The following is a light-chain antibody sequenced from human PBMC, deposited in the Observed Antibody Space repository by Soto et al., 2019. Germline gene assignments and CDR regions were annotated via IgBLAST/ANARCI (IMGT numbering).Light chain of an antibody. CDR2: AAS. CDR1: QNIDIS. CDR3: QHYDTFPWA. V-gene: IGKV1-5*01. J-gene: IGKJ5*01. Sequence: DIQMTQSPSTLSASVGDRVTITCRASQNIDISLAWFQQRPGQAPKVLIYAASGLASGVPSTFSGSGSGTEFTLTISSLQTDDFATYFCQHYDTFPWAFGQGTRLEIK.